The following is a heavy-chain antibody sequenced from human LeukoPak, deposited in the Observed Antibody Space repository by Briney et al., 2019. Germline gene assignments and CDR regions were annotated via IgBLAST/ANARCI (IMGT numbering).Heavy chain of an antibody. CDR3: ARGSCTGTSCYDY. D-gene: IGHD2-2*01. V-gene: IGHV3-48*01. Sequence: GGSLRLSCAASEFIFNNYGMNWVRQAPGKGLEWVSYISGSSSTIYYADSVKGRFTISRNNVRNSLYLQMNSLRAEDTAVYYCARGSCTGTSCYDYWGQGTLVTVSS. J-gene: IGHJ4*02. CDR1: EFIFNNYG. CDR2: ISGSSSTI.